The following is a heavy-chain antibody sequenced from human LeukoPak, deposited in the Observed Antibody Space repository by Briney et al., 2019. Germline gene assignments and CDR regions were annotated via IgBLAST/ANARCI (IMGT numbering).Heavy chain of an antibody. CDR3: ARDTFSVAEQDDAFDI. CDR1: GFTFSSYS. J-gene: IGHJ3*02. Sequence: GGSLRLPCAASGFTFSSYSMNWVRQAPGKGLEWVSYISSSSTIYYADSVKGRFTISRDTAKNSLYLQMNSLRDEDTAVYYCARDTFSVAEQDDAFDIWGQGTMVTVSS. CDR2: ISSSSTI. D-gene: IGHD6-19*01. V-gene: IGHV3-48*02.